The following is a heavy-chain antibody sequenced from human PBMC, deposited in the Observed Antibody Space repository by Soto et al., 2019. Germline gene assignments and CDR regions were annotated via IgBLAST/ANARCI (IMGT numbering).Heavy chain of an antibody. CDR1: GFTFSSYA. CDR3: AKDQRVAGIYFDY. D-gene: IGHD6-19*01. V-gene: IGHV3-23*01. J-gene: IGHJ4*02. CDR2: ISGSASST. Sequence: EVQLLESGGGLVQPGGSLRLSCAASGFTFSSYAMRWVRQAPGKGLEWVSGISGSASSTYHADSVKGRFTISRDNSKNTLYLQMNSLRVEDTAVYYCAKDQRVAGIYFDYWGQGTLVTVSS.